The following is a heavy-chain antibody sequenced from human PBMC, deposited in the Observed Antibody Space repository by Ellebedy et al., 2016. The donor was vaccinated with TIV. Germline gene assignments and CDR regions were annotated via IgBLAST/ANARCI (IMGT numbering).Heavy chain of an antibody. J-gene: IGHJ5*02. D-gene: IGHD2-2*01. V-gene: IGHV1-46*01. Sequence: ASVKVSCXASGYTFTSYYMHWVRQAPGQGLEWMGIINPSGGSTSYAQKFQGRVTMTRDTSTSTVYMELSSLRSEDTAVYYCARGYCSSTSCYYSWFDPWGQGTLVTVSS. CDR3: ARGYCSSTSCYYSWFDP. CDR2: INPSGGST. CDR1: GYTFTSYY.